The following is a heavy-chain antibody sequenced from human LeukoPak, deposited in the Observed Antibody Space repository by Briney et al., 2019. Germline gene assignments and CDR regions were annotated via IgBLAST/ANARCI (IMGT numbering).Heavy chain of an antibody. CDR3: ARGPHRIVVVPAAMADFDY. Sequence: ASVKVSCKASGYTFTGYYMHWVRQAPGQGLEWMGLINPNSGGTNYAQKFQGRVTMTRDTSISTAYMELSRLRSDETAVYYCARGPHRIVVVPAAMADFDYWGQGTLVTVSS. D-gene: IGHD2-2*01. V-gene: IGHV1-2*06. J-gene: IGHJ4*02. CDR1: GYTFTGYY. CDR2: INPNSGGT.